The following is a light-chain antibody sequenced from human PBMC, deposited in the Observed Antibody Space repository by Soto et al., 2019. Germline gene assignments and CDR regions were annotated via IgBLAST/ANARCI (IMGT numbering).Light chain of an antibody. Sequence: EIVLTQSPATLSLSPGERATLSCRASQSVSSYLAWYQQKPGQAPRLLIYGASTRATGIPARFSGSGSGAEFTLTIDSLQSEDLAVYHCQQYNKWPQTFGQGTKVDIK. CDR3: QQYNKWPQT. V-gene: IGKV3-15*01. CDR1: QSVSSY. J-gene: IGKJ1*01. CDR2: GAS.